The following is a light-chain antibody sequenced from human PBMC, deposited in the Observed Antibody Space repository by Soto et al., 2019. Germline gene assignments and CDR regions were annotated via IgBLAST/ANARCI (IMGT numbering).Light chain of an antibody. Sequence: QSALTQPRSVSGSPGQSITISCTGTSSDVGGYNYVSWYRQHPGKAPKLMIYDVSKPPSGVPDRFSGSKSGNTASLTISGLQAEDEADYSCCSYAGSYSHYGFGTGTKLTVL. CDR1: SSDVGGYNY. J-gene: IGLJ1*01. V-gene: IGLV2-11*01. CDR2: DVS. CDR3: CSYAGSYSHYG.